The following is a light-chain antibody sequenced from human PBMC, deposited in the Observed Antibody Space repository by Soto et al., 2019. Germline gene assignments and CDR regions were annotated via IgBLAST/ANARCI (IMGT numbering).Light chain of an antibody. CDR1: SSDVGGYNY. V-gene: IGLV2-14*01. CDR2: EVS. CDR3: TSYTGSSTV. Sequence: QSVLTQPASVSGSPGQSITISCTGTSSDVGGYNYVSWYQQHPGKAPKLMIYEVSNRPSGVSNRFSGSKSGNTASLTISGLQAEDEADYYCTSYTGSSTVFGGGTQLTVL. J-gene: IGLJ7*01.